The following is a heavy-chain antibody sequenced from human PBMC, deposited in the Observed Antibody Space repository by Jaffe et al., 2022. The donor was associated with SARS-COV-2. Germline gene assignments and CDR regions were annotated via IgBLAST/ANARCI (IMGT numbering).Heavy chain of an antibody. CDR1: GGSISSYY. CDR2: IYYSGST. D-gene: IGHD6-13*01. J-gene: IGHJ5*02. CDR3: AREGHRGSWPWYNWFDP. V-gene: IGHV4-59*01. Sequence: QVQLQESGPGLVKPSETLSLTCTVSGGSISSYYWSWIRQPPGKGLEWIGYIYYSGSTNYNPSLKSRVTISVDTSKNQFSLKLSSVTAADTAVYYCAREGHRGSWPWYNWFDPWGQGTLVTVSS.